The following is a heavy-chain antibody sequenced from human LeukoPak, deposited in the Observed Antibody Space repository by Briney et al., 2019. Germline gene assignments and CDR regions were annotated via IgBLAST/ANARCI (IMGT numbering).Heavy chain of an antibody. Sequence: ASVKVSCKAPGYTFTGQYMQWVRQAPGQGLEWMGWINPNSGGTRYAQKFQGRVTMTRDTSISTAYMELSRLTSDDTAVYYCARGAITGFDYWGQGTLVILSS. CDR2: INPNSGGT. J-gene: IGHJ4*02. CDR3: ARGAITGFDY. D-gene: IGHD1-26*01. V-gene: IGHV1-2*02. CDR1: GYTFTGQY.